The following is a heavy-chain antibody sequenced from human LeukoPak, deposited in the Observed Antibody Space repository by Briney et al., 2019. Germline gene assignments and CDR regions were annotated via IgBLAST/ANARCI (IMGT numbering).Heavy chain of an antibody. J-gene: IGHJ4*02. CDR2: MNPNSGNT. Sequence: ASVKVSCKASGYTFTSYDINWVRQATGQGLEWMGWMNPNSGNTGYAQKFQGKVTMTRNTSVTIAYMELSSLRSEDTAVYYCARWCSSTSCYKNNFDYWGQGTLVTVSS. CDR3: ARWCSSTSCYKNNFDY. D-gene: IGHD2-2*02. CDR1: GYTFTSYD. V-gene: IGHV1-8*01.